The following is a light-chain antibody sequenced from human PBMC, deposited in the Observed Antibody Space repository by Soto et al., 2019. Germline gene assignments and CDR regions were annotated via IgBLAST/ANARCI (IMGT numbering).Light chain of an antibody. CDR3: QQYDRYPPT. CDR1: QTISW. J-gene: IGKJ1*01. CDR2: DVS. V-gene: IGKV1-5*01. Sequence: DIQMTQSPHTLAASVGDRVTITCRASQTISWLVWYQQRPGKTPKLLIYDVSRLESGVPSRFSGSQSETEFTLTISGLQSDDFATYYCQQYDRYPPTFGQGTKVDIK.